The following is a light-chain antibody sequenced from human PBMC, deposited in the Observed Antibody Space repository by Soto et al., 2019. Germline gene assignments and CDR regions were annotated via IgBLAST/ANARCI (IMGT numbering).Light chain of an antibody. Sequence: EILMMQTTVTLSVLPWERATVSCRASQSVSSHLAWYQQKRGQAPRLLIYDASSRASGIPARFSGSGSGTDFTLTISSLEPEDFAVYYCQQGGNWPLTFGQGTRLEIK. CDR3: QQGGNWPLT. CDR1: QSVSSH. J-gene: IGKJ5*01. CDR2: DAS. V-gene: IGKV3-11*01.